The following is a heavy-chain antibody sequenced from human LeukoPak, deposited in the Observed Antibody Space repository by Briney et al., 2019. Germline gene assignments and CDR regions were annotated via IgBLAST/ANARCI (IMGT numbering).Heavy chain of an antibody. CDR1: GGSISSYY. CDR3: ARLGDYYDSSGYFDAFDI. D-gene: IGHD3-22*01. Sequence: SETLSLTCTFSGGSISSYYWSWIRQPPGKGLEWIAYIYYSGSTNYNPSLKSRVTISVDTSKNQFSLKLRSVTAADTAVYYCARLGDYYDSSGYFDAFDIWGQGTMVTVFS. J-gene: IGHJ3*02. CDR2: IYYSGST. V-gene: IGHV4-59*08.